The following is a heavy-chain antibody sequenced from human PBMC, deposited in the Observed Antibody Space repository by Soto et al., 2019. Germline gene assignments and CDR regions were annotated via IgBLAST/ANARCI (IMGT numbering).Heavy chain of an antibody. CDR2: TDAANGNT. D-gene: IGHD3-9*01. J-gene: IGHJ4*02. CDR1: GYIFSNYA. Sequence: GASVKVSCKASGYIFSNYAIQWVRQAPGQRLEWMGGTDAANGNTKSLQKFQGRLTITRDTAANTAHMELSSLRSEDTAVYYWARGIPYLNPSGYYVYHNSGGQGPRVT. V-gene: IGHV1-3*01. CDR3: ARGIPYLNPSGYYVYHNS.